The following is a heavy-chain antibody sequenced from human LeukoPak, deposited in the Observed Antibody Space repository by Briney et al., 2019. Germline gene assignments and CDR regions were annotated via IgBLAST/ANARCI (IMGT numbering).Heavy chain of an antibody. CDR1: GFTFSTFA. CDR2: IGANVGST. J-gene: IGHJ6*02. D-gene: IGHD2-8*02. CDR3: TKSTDYWYYGMDV. V-gene: IGHV3-23*01. Sequence: GSLRLSCVASGFTFSTFAMYWLRQAPGKGLEWVSAIGANVGSTSYADSVRGRFTISRDNTRNTLYLQMSSLRTDDTATYYCTKSTDYWYYGMDVWGQGTTVTVSS.